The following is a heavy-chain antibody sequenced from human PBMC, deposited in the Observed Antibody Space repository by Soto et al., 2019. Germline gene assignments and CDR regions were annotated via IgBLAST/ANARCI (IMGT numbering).Heavy chain of an antibody. V-gene: IGHV4-59*01. CDR1: GGSMSSYY. J-gene: IGHJ4*02. CDR3: AGGQSGYVNY. CDR2: IYYSGTT. D-gene: IGHD3-3*01. Sequence: SETLSLTCTVSGGSMSSYYWSWIRQPPGKGLEWIGYIYYSGTTNYNPSLKSRVTMSIDTSKNQFSLKLSSVTAADTAVYYCAGGQSGYVNYWGQGTLVTVSS.